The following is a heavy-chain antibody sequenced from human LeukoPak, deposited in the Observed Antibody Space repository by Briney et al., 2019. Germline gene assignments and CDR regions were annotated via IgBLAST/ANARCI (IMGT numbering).Heavy chain of an antibody. CDR3: ARYRSGSYFDY. Sequence: GGSLRLSCATSGFTFSSYWMSWVRLAPGKGLEWVANIKEDGSEKYYVDSVKGRFTISRDNAKNSLYLQMNSLRAEDTAVYYCARYRSGSYFDYWGQGTLLTVSS. CDR2: IKEDGSEK. CDR1: GFTFSSYW. V-gene: IGHV3-7*05. D-gene: IGHD1-26*01. J-gene: IGHJ4*02.